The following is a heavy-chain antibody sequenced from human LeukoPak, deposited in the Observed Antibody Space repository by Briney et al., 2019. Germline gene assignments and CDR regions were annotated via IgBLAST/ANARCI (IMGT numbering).Heavy chain of an antibody. V-gene: IGHV3-21*05. J-gene: IGHJ6*03. CDR1: GFTFNGYN. CDR3: ARGLVATQRGYYYYMDV. D-gene: IGHD5-12*01. CDR2: ITSTSSST. Sequence: GGSLRLSCATSGFTFNGYNMNWVRQAPGKGLEWISYITSTSSSTSYADSVKGRFTISRDNAKNSLYLQMNSLRAEDTAVYYCARGLVATQRGYYYYMDVWGKGTTVTVSS.